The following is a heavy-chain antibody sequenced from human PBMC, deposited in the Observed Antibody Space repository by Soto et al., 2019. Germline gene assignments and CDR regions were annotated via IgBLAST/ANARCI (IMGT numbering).Heavy chain of an antibody. CDR2: LSYDASVK. J-gene: IGHJ4*02. Sequence: GGSLRLSCAASGFTFSSYAMHCVRQAPGKGLDWVAVLSYDASVKYYADSVKGRFTISRGNSKNTLYLQMNSLRAEDTAVYYCARDLSALGRGLTVGYFDYCGQGT. CDR1: GFTFSSYA. V-gene: IGHV3-30-3*01. CDR3: ARDLSALGRGLTVGYFDY. D-gene: IGHD1-26*01.